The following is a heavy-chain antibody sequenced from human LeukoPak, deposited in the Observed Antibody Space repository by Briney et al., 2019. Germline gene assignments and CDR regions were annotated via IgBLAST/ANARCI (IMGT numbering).Heavy chain of an antibody. V-gene: IGHV4-30-2*01. CDR3: ARHYGVSGTFFDC. Sequence: SETLSLTCTVSGGSISSGGYYWSWLRQPPGTGLEWIGYIYHSGSTYYNPSLKSRITVSVDTSKNQFSLKLNSVTAADTAGYYCARHYGVSGTFFDCWGRGTLVTVSS. CDR2: IYHSGST. D-gene: IGHD6-19*01. J-gene: IGHJ4*02. CDR1: GGSISSGGYY.